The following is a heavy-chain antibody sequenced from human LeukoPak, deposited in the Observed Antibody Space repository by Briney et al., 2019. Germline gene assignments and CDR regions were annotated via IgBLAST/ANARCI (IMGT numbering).Heavy chain of an antibody. CDR2: ISGSGGST. CDR1: GFTFSSYA. Sequence: GGSLRLSWAASGFTFSSYAMSWVRQAPGKGLEWVSAISGSGGSTYYADSVKGRFTISRDNSKNTLYLQMNSLRAEDTAVYYCAKDGGELLWFGELYNFDYWGQGTLVTVSS. D-gene: IGHD3-10*01. V-gene: IGHV3-23*01. CDR3: AKDGGELLWFGELYNFDY. J-gene: IGHJ4*02.